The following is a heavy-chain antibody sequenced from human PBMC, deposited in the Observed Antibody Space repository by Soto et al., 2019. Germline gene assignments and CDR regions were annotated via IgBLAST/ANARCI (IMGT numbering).Heavy chain of an antibody. CDR3: ARDDTIFGVVIMLSDDAFDI. Sequence: GASVKVSCKASGYTFTSYGISWVRQAPGQGLEWMGWISAYNGNTNYAQKLQGRVTMTTDTSTSTAYMELRSLRSDDTAVYYCARDDTIFGVVIMLSDDAFDIWGQGTMVTVSS. D-gene: IGHD3-3*01. V-gene: IGHV1-18*01. CDR2: ISAYNGNT. J-gene: IGHJ3*02. CDR1: GYTFTSYG.